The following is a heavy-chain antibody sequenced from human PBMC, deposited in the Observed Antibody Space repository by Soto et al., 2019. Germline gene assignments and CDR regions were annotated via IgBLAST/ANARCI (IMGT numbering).Heavy chain of an antibody. V-gene: IGHV3-30*18. CDR2: ISYDGSNK. J-gene: IGHJ4*02. Sequence: GGSLRLSCAASGFTFSSYGMHWVRQAPGKGLEWVAVISYDGSNKYYADSVKGRFTISRDNSKNTLYLQMNSLRAEDTAVYYCAKEAEITFGGVIAYYFDYWGQGTLVTVSS. CDR1: GFTFSSYG. CDR3: AKEAEITFGGVIAYYFDY. D-gene: IGHD3-16*02.